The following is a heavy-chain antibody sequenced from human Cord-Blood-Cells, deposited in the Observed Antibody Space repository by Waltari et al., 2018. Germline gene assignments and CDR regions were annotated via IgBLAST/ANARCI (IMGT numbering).Heavy chain of an antibody. CDR3: ARERRKWVHAFDI. J-gene: IGHJ3*02. CDR2: VNPNSGGT. D-gene: IGHD1-1*01. V-gene: IGHV1-2*02. Sequence: QVQLVQSGAEVKKPGASVTVSCKASGYTFTGYYMHWLRQAPGQGLEWMRWVNPNSGGTNYAQKFQCRVTMTRDSSISTAYMELSRLRSDDTAVYDCARERRKWVHAFDIWGQGTMVTVSS. CDR1: GYTFTGYY.